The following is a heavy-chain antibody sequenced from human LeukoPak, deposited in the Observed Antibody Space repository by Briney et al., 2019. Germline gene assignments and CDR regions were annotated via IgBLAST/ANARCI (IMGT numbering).Heavy chain of an antibody. D-gene: IGHD3-22*01. Sequence: GASVKVSCKASGGTFSSYAISWVRQAPGQGLEWMGGIIPIFGTANYAQKFQGRVTITADESTSTAYMELSSLRSEDTAVYYCARVGSPVAPGYYDSSGYWYDYWGQGTLLTVSS. J-gene: IGHJ4*02. CDR2: IIPIFGTA. CDR3: ARVGSPVAPGYYDSSGYWYDY. V-gene: IGHV1-69*13. CDR1: GGTFSSYA.